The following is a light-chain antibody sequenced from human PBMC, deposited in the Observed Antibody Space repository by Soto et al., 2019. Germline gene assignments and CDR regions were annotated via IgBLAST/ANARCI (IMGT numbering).Light chain of an antibody. CDR2: GAS. V-gene: IGKV3-20*01. Sequence: EIVLTQSPGTLSLSPGERATLSCRASQSVSSSYLAWYQQKPGQAPRLRIYGASSRATGIPDRFSGSGSGTDFTLTISRLEPEDFAVYYCQQYGSSPVTFGQGPKVETK. J-gene: IGKJ1*01. CDR1: QSVSSSY. CDR3: QQYGSSPVT.